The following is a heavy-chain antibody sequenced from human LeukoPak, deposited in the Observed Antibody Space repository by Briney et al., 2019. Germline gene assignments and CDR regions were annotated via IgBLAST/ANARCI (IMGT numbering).Heavy chain of an antibody. CDR2: IYHSGST. J-gene: IGHJ4*02. D-gene: IGHD6-6*01. CDR3: ARGVARSSKFHFSYYFDY. V-gene: IGHV4-39*07. CDR1: GGSISSSSYY. Sequence: SETLSLTCIVSGGSISSSSYYWGWIRQPPGKGLEWIGSIYHSGSTYYNPSLKSRVTISVDTSKNQFSLNLSSVTAADTAVYYCARGVARSSKFHFSYYFDYWGQGTLVTVSS.